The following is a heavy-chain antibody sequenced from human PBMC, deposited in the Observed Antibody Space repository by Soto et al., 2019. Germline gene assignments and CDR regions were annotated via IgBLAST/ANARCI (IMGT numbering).Heavy chain of an antibody. CDR3: VRVSRNCGGDCYSGSSADYYYGMDV. D-gene: IGHD2-21*02. CDR2: IYYSGST. J-gene: IGHJ6*02. V-gene: IGHV4-31*03. CDR1: GGSISSGGYY. Sequence: TLSLTCTVSGGSISSGGYYWSWIRQHPGKGLEWIGYIYYSGSTYYNPSLKSRVTISVDTSKNQFSLKLSSVTAADTAVYYCVRVSRNCGGDCYSGSSADYYYGMDVWGQGTTVTVSS.